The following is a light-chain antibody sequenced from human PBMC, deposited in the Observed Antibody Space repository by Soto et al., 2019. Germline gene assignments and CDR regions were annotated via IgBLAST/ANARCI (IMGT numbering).Light chain of an antibody. V-gene: IGKV1-27*01. J-gene: IGKJ4*01. CDR2: CAS. Sequence: DIQMTQSPSSLSASVGNRVIITCRASQDISNYLAWYQQKPGKVPKLLIYCASTLQSGVPSRFSGSGSGTDFTLTISSLQPEDVATYYCQKHNSAPLFSGGTKVEIK. CDR3: QKHNSAPL. CDR1: QDISNY.